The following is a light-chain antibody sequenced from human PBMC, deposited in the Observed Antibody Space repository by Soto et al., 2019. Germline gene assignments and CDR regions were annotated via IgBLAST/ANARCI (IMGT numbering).Light chain of an antibody. V-gene: IGKV3D-20*02. Sequence: EIVLTQSPGTLSLSPGERATLSCRASQSVSSSYLAWYQQKPGQAPRLLIYGASSRATGIPDRFSGSGSGTDFTLTISSLEPEDFAVYYCQQRSDWRITFGQGTRLEI. J-gene: IGKJ5*01. CDR1: QSVSSSY. CDR2: GAS. CDR3: QQRSDWRIT.